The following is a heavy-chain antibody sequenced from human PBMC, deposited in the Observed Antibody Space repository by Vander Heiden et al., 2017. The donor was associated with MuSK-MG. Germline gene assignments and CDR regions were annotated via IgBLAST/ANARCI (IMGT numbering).Heavy chain of an antibody. CDR3: ARAKAARPVGWFDP. V-gene: IGHV3-30-3*01. D-gene: IGHD6-6*01. J-gene: IGHJ5*02. Sequence: VQLVESGGGVVQPGRSLRLSCAAAGFTFSSYAMHWVRQAPGKGLEWVAVISYDGSNKYYADSVKGRFTISRDNSKNTLYLQMNSLRAEDTAVYYCARAKAARPVGWFDPWGQGTLVTVSS. CDR2: ISYDGSNK. CDR1: GFTFSSYA.